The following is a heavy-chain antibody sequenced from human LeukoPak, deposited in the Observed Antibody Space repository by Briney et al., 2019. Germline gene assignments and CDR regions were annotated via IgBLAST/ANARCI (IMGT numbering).Heavy chain of an antibody. V-gene: IGHV4-39*01. CDR3: ARHWDIVVVVAATDNWFDP. CDR2: IYYSGST. Sequence: PSETLSLTCTVSGGSISSGSYYWSWIRQPPGKGLEWIGSIYYSGSTYYNPSLKSRVTISVDTSKNQFSLKLSSVTAADTAVYYCARHWDIVVVVAATDNWFDPWGQGTLVTVSS. D-gene: IGHD2-15*01. CDR1: GGSISSGSYY. J-gene: IGHJ5*02.